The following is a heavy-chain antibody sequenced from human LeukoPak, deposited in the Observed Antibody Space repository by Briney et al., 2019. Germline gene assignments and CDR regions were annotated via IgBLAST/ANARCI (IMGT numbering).Heavy chain of an antibody. CDR3: AREVVGLAFDY. CDR2: ISGDGSTT. CDR1: GFTFSNYL. J-gene: IGHJ4*02. Sequence: PGGSLRLSCAASGFTFSNYLMHWVRQAPGKGLVWVSRISGDGSTTIYADSVKGRFTSSRDNAKNTLYLQMNSLGVEDTAVYYCAREVVGLAFDYWGQGTLATVSS. D-gene: IGHD1-26*01. V-gene: IGHV3-74*01.